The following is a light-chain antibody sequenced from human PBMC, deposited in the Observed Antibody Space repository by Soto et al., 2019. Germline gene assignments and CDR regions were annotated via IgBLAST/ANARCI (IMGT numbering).Light chain of an antibody. CDR2: DAS. CDR3: QQYNSYSYT. V-gene: IGKV1-5*01. J-gene: IGKJ2*01. Sequence: DIQMTQSPSTLSASVGDRVTITCRASESISSGLAWYQQTPGKAPKLLIYDASSLKSGVPSRFSGSGSGTEFTLTISSLQPDDFATYYCQQYNSYSYTFGQGTKREIK. CDR1: ESISSG.